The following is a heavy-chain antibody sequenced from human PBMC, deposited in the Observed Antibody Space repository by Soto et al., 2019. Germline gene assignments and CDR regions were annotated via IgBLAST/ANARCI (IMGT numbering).Heavy chain of an antibody. CDR3: ARVAGYSSGWYRPLDAFDI. V-gene: IGHV1-18*01. CDR1: GYTFTSYG. CDR2: ISAYNGNT. Sequence: ASVKVSCKASGYTFTSYGISWVRQAPGQGLEWMGWISAYNGNTNYAQKLQGRVTMTTDTSTSTAYMELRSLRSDDTAVYYCARVAGYSSGWYRPLDAFDIWGQGTMVTVSS. J-gene: IGHJ3*02. D-gene: IGHD6-19*01.